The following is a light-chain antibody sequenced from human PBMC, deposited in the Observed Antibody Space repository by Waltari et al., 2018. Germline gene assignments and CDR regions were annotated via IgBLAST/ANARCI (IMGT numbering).Light chain of an antibody. CDR2: VAS. CDR3: QQSSTTPF. V-gene: IGKV1-39*01. Sequence: DIQLTQSPSSLSASVVDSITITCRASQSISNYLNWYQQKPWKAPKLLIYVASRLQSGVPSRFSGSGSGTDFTLTISNLQPEDFATYYCQQSSTTPFFGQGTKLESK. J-gene: IGKJ2*01. CDR1: QSISNY.